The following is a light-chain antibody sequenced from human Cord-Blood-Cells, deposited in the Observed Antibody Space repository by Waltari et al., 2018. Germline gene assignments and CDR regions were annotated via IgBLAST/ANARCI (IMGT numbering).Light chain of an antibody. Sequence: DIKMTQSPSTLSASVGDRVTITCRASQSISSWLAWYQQKPGKAPKLLIYDASSLESGVPSRFSGIGSGTEFTLTISSLQPDDFETYYCQQYNSYTWTFGQGTKVEIK. CDR2: DAS. J-gene: IGKJ1*01. CDR3: QQYNSYTWT. CDR1: QSISSW. V-gene: IGKV1-5*01.